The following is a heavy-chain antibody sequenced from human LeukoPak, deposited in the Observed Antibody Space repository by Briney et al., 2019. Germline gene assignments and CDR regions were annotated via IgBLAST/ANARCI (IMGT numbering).Heavy chain of an antibody. J-gene: IGHJ4*02. Sequence: SGGSLRLSCAASGFTFSNYGMFWIRQAPGKGLEWVALISYDGSNKHYGDSVKGRFTISRDNAKNTLYLQMNSLESEDTAVYYCAKVAWGLVVPRGGPTGDWGQGTLVTVSS. CDR3: AKVAWGLVVPRGGPTGD. CDR2: ISYDGSNK. V-gene: IGHV3-30*18. D-gene: IGHD2-15*01. CDR1: GFTFSNYG.